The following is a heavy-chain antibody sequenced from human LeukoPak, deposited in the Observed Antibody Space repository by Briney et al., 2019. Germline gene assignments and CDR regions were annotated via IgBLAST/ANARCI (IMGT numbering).Heavy chain of an antibody. V-gene: IGHV3-48*04. D-gene: IGHD5-12*01. Sequence: GGSLRLSCAASGFTFSGNSMNWVRQAPGKGLEWVSYIKSDSTTRLYADSVKGRFTISRDNAENSLYLQMNSLRAEDTAVYYCARSRYSGYDDYYYYYYGMDVWGQGTTVTVSS. CDR3: ARSRYSGYDDYYYYYYGMDV. J-gene: IGHJ6*02. CDR2: IKSDSTTR. CDR1: GFTFSGNS.